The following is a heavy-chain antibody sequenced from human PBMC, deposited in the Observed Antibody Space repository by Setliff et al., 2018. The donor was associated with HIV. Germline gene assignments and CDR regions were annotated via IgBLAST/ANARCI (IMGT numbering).Heavy chain of an antibody. Sequence: SETLSLTCSVSGDSIFTSTYYWGWIRQPPGKRLEWIGSIYYSGNTYYNPPLKSRVTISVDTSKNQFFLNLSSVTATDSAVYYCARLGRPYSGQGWFDPWGQETLVTVSS. CDR3: ARLGRPYSGQGWFDP. D-gene: IGHD5-12*01. J-gene: IGHJ5*02. CDR2: IYYSGNT. V-gene: IGHV4-39*01. CDR1: GDSIFTSTYY.